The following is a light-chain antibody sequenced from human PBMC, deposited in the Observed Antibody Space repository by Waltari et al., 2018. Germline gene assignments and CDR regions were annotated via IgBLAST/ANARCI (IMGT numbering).Light chain of an antibody. CDR3: QQRSNWPPLLT. V-gene: IGKV3-11*01. CDR1: QSVSSY. Sequence: EIVLTQSPATLSLSPGERATLSCRASQSVSSYLAWYQQKPGQAPRLLIYEASNRATGIPARFSGSGSGTDFTLTISSLEPEDFAVYYCQQRSNWPPLLTFGRGTKVEIK. CDR2: EAS. J-gene: IGKJ4*01.